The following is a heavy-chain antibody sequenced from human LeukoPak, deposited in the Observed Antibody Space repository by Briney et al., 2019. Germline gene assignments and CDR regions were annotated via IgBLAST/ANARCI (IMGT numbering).Heavy chain of an antibody. D-gene: IGHD1-1*01. Sequence: SQTLSLTCDLSGDSVSSNSATWHWIRQSPSRGLEWLVRTYYTSKWYNDYAVFVKSRITINPDTSKNQFSLQLNSVTPEDTAVYYCARGYGYYFDYWGQGTLVTVSS. CDR1: GDSVSSNSAT. J-gene: IGHJ4*02. V-gene: IGHV6-1*01. CDR3: ARGYGYYFDY. CDR2: TYYTSKWYN.